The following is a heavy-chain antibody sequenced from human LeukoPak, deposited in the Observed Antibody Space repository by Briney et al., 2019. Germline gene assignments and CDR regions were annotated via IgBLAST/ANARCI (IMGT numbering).Heavy chain of an antibody. CDR1: GGTFSSYA. CDR2: IIPIFGTA. J-gene: IGHJ3*02. V-gene: IGHV1-69*05. CDR3: ARASEYSSSWTDAFDI. Sequence: SVKVSYKASGGTFSSYAISWVRQAPGQGLEWMGGIIPIFGTANYAQKFQGRVTITTDESTSTAHMELSSLRSEDTAVYYCARASEYSSSWTDAFDIWGQGTMVTVSS. D-gene: IGHD6-6*01.